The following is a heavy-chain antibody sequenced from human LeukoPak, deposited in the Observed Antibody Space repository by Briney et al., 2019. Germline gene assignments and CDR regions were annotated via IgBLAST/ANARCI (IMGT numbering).Heavy chain of an antibody. CDR2: INHSGST. J-gene: IGHJ4*02. CDR1: GGSFSGYY. V-gene: IGHV4-34*01. Sequence: PSETLSLTCAVYGGSFSGYYWSWIRQPPGKGLEWIGEINHSGSTNYNPSLKSRVTISVDTSKNQFSLKLSSVTAAGTAVYYCAIAGYYYSGIDYWGQGTLVTVSS. D-gene: IGHD3-22*01. CDR3: AIAGYYYSGIDY.